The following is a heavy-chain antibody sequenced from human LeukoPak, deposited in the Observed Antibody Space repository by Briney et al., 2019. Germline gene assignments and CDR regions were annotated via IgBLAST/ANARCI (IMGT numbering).Heavy chain of an antibody. CDR1: GGTFSSYA. Sequence: SVKVSCKASGGTFSSYAISWVRQAPGQGLEWMGGIIPIFGTANYAQKFQGRVTITADESTSTAYMELSSLRSEDTAVYYCARGKGNFWNDADYYYYGIDVWGKGTTVTVSS. V-gene: IGHV1-69*01. J-gene: IGHJ6*04. D-gene: IGHD1-1*01. CDR2: IIPIFGTA. CDR3: ARGKGNFWNDADYYYYGIDV.